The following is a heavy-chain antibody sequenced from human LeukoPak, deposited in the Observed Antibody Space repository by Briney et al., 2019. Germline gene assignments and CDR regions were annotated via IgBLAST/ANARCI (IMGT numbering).Heavy chain of an antibody. CDR3: AKDLGSGWYGVNAFDI. J-gene: IGHJ3*02. CDR1: GFTFSSYA. CDR2: ISGSGGST. D-gene: IGHD6-19*01. Sequence: GGSLRLSCAASGFTFSSYAMSWVRQAPGKGLEWVSAISGSGGSTYYADSAKGRFTISRDNSKNTLYLQMNSLRAEDTAVYYCAKDLGSGWYGVNAFDIWGQGTMVTVSS. V-gene: IGHV3-23*01.